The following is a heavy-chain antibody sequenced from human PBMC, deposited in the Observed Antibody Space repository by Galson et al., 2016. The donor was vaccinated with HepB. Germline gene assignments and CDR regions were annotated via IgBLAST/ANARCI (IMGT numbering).Heavy chain of an antibody. V-gene: IGHV3-7*01. Sequence: SLRLSCAASGFTFSNYWMSWVRQAPGKGLEWVANIKEDGSEKYYVDSVKGRFTISRDNAKNSLYLQMNSLRAEDTDVYYCARAGGTVYYHDSSGYSTWGQGTLVTVSS. CDR2: IKEDGSEK. CDR1: GFTFSNYW. J-gene: IGHJ5*02. D-gene: IGHD3-22*01. CDR3: ARAGGTVYYHDSSGYST.